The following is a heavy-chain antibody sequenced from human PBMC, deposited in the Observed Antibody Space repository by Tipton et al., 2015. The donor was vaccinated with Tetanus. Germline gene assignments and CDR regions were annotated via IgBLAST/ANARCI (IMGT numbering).Heavy chain of an antibody. V-gene: IGHV4-61*08. D-gene: IGHD3-3*01. CDR3: VRANYEFPKKGPFDS. J-gene: IGHJ4*02. CDR2: ISPSGRT. Sequence: TLSLTCSVSGGSLRSGDYQWNWIRQPPGKGLEWLAYISPSGRTNSNYSLKSRITISQDKSKNQFSLRLTSVTAADTAVYYCVRANYEFPKKGPFDSWGQGILVIVSA. CDR1: GGSLRSGDYQ.